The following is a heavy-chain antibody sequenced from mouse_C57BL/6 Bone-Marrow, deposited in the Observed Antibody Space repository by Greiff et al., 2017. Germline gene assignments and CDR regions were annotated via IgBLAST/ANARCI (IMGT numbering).Heavy chain of an antibody. CDR1: GYTFTSYW. D-gene: IGHD2-3*01. CDR3: ARESYDGYYAMDY. V-gene: IGHV1-69*01. Sequence: QVQLKQPGAELVMPGASVKLSCKASGYTFTSYWMHWVKQRPGQGLEWIGEIDPSDIYTNYNQKFKGKSTLTVDKSSSTAYMQLSSLTSEDSAVYYCARESYDGYYAMDYWGQGTSVTVSS. CDR2: IDPSDIYT. J-gene: IGHJ4*01.